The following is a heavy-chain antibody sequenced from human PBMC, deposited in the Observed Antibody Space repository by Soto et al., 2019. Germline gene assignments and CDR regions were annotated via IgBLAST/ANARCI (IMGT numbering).Heavy chain of an antibody. V-gene: IGHV3-30-3*01. J-gene: IGHJ6*02. D-gene: IGHD6-19*01. Sequence: QVQLVESGGGVVQPGRSLRLSCAASGFTFSSYAMHWVRQAPGKGLEWVAVISYDGSNKYYADSVKGRFTISRDNSKNXLYLQMNSLRAEDTAVYYCAREVAGNIGYYYGMDVWGQGTTVTVSS. CDR1: GFTFSSYA. CDR3: AREVAGNIGYYYGMDV. CDR2: ISYDGSNK.